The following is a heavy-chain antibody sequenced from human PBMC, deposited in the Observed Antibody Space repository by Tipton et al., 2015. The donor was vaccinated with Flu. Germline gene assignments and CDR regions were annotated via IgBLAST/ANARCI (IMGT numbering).Heavy chain of an antibody. CDR3: ARGEGGGTYTLGV. J-gene: IGHJ3*01. V-gene: IGHV1-46*01. Sequence: QLVQSGAEMKKPGASVKVSCKASGYTFTSYNMHWVRQAPGQGLEWMGIIYPAGGGISYAQKFQGRVIMTRDRSTGTVHMELSRLGSDDTAMYYCARGEGGGTYTLGVWGKGTMVSVSS. CDR2: IYPAGGGI. D-gene: IGHD1-1*01. CDR1: GYTFTSYN.